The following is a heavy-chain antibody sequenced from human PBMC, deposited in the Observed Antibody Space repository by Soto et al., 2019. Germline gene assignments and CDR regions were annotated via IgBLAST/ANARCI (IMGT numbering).Heavy chain of an antibody. J-gene: IGHJ4*02. D-gene: IGHD4-17*01. Sequence: EVQLLESGGGFVESGGSLRLSCAASGFSFKDAWMTWVRQAPGKGLEWVGRIKSSTGGGTADYGAAGKGRFTKSRDDSKDTLYMNLDGLKRADTGVAYCTSFFQLRGILFDYWGPGTQVTVSS. V-gene: IGHV3-15*07. CDR3: TSFFQLRGILFDY. CDR2: IKSSTGGGTA. CDR1: GFSFKDAW.